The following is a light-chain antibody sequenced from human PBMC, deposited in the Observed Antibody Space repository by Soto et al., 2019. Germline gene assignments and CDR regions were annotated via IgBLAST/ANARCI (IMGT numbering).Light chain of an antibody. CDR3: QQYNTYWT. J-gene: IGKJ1*01. CDR1: QSISSW. Sequence: DIQMTQSPSTLSASVGDRVTITCRASQSISSWLAWYQQKPGKAPKLLIYKASGLESVVPSRFSGSGSGTDFTLTISSLQPDDFATYYCQQYNTYWTFGQGTKVEIK. V-gene: IGKV1-5*03. CDR2: KAS.